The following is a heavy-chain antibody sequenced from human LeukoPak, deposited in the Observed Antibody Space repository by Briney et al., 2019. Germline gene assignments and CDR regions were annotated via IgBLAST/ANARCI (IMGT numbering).Heavy chain of an antibody. D-gene: IGHD3-10*01. Sequence: SETRSPTCTVSGGSISSGNYYWSWIRQPPGKGLEWIGYIYYSGSTYYNPSLKSRVTISVDTSKNQISLKLSSVTAADTAVYYCARVSYGSGRDGMGVCWEWCTVTVSS. V-gene: IGHV4-30-4*01. CDR2: IYYSGST. CDR3: ARVSYGSGRDGMGV. J-gene: IGHJ6*01. CDR1: GGSISSGNYY.